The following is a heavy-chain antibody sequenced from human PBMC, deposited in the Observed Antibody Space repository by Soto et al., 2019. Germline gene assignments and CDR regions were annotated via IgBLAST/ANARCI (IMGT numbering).Heavy chain of an antibody. V-gene: IGHV4-39*01. Sequence: SETLSLTCAVSGGSISSTSYYWGWIRQPPGKGLEWIGSIYYSGSTYYNPSLKSRVTMSIDTSKNQVSLRLTSVTAAETALYYCARQTGRYEHRFYYWGPGTLVTVSS. J-gene: IGHJ4*02. D-gene: IGHD3-16*02. CDR3: ARQTGRYEHRFYY. CDR1: GGSISSTSYY. CDR2: IYYSGST.